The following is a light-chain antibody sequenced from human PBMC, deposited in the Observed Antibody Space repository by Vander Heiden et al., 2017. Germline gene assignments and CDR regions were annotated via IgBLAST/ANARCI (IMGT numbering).Light chain of an antibody. J-gene: IGKJ3*01. CDR1: QDISNY. V-gene: IGKV1-33*01. Sequence: DILMTQSPSSLSASLGDRVTITCQASQDISNYLSWYQQKPGKAPRLLIYDAFNLETGVPSRFSGSGSGTDFTFTITSLQPEDLATYYCQQYDDLPFTLGPGTKVDLK. CDR3: QQYDDLPFT. CDR2: DAF.